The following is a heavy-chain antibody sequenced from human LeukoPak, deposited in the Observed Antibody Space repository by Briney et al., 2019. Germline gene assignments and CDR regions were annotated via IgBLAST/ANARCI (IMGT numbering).Heavy chain of an antibody. V-gene: IGHV3-15*01. CDR3: AADTPGDNYPFDY. CDR2: IKRKADGETR. J-gene: IGHJ4*02. CDR1: GFTFSQAW. Sequence: GGSLRLSCAASGFTFSQAWMSWVRQAPGKGLEWVGRIKRKADGETRDYAAPVKGRFTISRDDSENTLYLQMTSLKTEDSAVYFCAADTPGDNYPFDYWGQGTLVTVST. D-gene: IGHD5-24*01.